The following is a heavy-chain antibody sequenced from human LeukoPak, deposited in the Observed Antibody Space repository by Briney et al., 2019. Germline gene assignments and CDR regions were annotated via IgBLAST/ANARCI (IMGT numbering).Heavy chain of an antibody. CDR3: ARVSGYDWESFYDY. CDR1: GGSISGYY. CDR2: IYYSGST. D-gene: IGHD5-12*01. Sequence: SETLSLTCAVPGGSISGYYWSWIRQPPGKGLEWIGYIYYSGSTNYNPSLKSRVTTSVDTSKNQFSLKLSSVTAADTAMYYCARVSGYDWESFYDYWGQGSLVTVSS. V-gene: IGHV4-59*01. J-gene: IGHJ4*02.